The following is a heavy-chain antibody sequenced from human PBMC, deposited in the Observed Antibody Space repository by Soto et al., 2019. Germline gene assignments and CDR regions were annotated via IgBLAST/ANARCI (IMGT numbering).Heavy chain of an antibody. Sequence: SVKVSCKASGGTFSSYAISWVRQAPGQGLEWMGGIIPIFGTANYAQKFQGRVTITADKSTSTAYMELSSLRSEDTAVYYCARVKSPSYCTNGVCYTPFDYWGQGTLVTVSS. CDR3: ARVKSPSYCTNGVCYTPFDY. V-gene: IGHV1-69*06. D-gene: IGHD2-8*01. CDR1: GGTFSSYA. J-gene: IGHJ4*02. CDR2: IIPIFGTA.